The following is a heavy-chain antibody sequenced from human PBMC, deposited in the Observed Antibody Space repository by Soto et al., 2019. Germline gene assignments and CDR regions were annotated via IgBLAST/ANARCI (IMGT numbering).Heavy chain of an antibody. V-gene: IGHV1-69*01. CDR3: ARGWITMIVVVPQSDAFDI. J-gene: IGHJ3*02. CDR1: GGTFSSYA. CDR2: IIPIFGTA. Sequence: QVQLVQSGAEVKKPGSSVKVSCKASGGTFSSYAISWVRQAPGQGLEWMGGIIPIFGTANYAQKFQGRVTITADESTSTAYMELSSLRSEDTAVYYCARGWITMIVVVPQSDAFDIWGQGTMVTVFS. D-gene: IGHD3-22*01.